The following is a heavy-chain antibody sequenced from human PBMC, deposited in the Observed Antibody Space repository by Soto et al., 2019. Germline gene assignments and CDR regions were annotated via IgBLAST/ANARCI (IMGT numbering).Heavy chain of an antibody. V-gene: IGHV3-53*01. D-gene: IGHD6-19*01. CDR3: ASSSGWPSHFDY. CDR1: GFTVSSNY. CDR2: IYSGGST. J-gene: IGHJ4*02. Sequence: PGGALRLLCGASGFTVSSNYMSWVRQAPGKGLEWVSVIYSGGSTYYADSVKGRFTISRDNSKNTLYLQMNSLRAEDTAVYYCASSSGWPSHFDYSGQGTLVTVSS.